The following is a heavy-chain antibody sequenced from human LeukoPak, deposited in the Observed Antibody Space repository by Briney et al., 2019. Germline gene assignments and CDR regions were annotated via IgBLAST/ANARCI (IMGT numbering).Heavy chain of an antibody. D-gene: IGHD6-19*01. CDR1: GYTFTSYG. CDR3: ARQARGYTSGWYQFHFDY. CDR2: INTYNGNT. V-gene: IGHV1-18*04. J-gene: IGHJ4*02. Sequence: GASVKVSCKASGYTFTSYGISWVRQAPGQGLEWMGWINTYNGNTNYAQNLQGRVTMTTDTSTSTAYMELRSLRSDDTAVYYCARQARGYTSGWYQFHFDYWGQGTLVTFSS.